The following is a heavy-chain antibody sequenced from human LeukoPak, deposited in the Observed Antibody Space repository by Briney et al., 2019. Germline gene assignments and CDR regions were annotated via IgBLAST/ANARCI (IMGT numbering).Heavy chain of an antibody. CDR1: GFTFKTYS. CDR3: ARDQYYDFWSGYYTGYFDY. Sequence: PGGSLRLSCAASGFTFKTYSMNWVRQAPGKGLEWVSYISSSSSTIYYADSVKGRFTISRDNAKNTLYLQMNSLRAEDTAVYYCARDQYYDFWSGYYTGYFDYWGQGTLVTVSS. CDR2: ISSSSSTI. J-gene: IGHJ4*02. D-gene: IGHD3-3*01. V-gene: IGHV3-48*01.